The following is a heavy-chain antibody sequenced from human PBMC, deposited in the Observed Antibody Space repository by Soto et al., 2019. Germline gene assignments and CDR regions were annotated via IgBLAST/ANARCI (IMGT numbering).Heavy chain of an antibody. CDR3: AKYGVVTDFYYMDV. J-gene: IGHJ6*03. D-gene: IGHD2-15*01. CDR2: IVPMVGIT. Sequence: QVQLVQSGAEVKKPGSSVKVSCKASGGTFSSYSITWVRQAPGQGLEWMGRIVPMVGITNYAQKFQDRVTITADRFTGTAFMELTSPESAGTAVYYCAKYGVVTDFYYMDVWGRGTTVTVSS. V-gene: IGHV1-69*02. CDR1: GGTFSSYS.